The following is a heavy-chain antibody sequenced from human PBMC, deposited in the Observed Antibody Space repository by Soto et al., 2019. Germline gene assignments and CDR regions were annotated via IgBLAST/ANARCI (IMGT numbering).Heavy chain of an antibody. CDR1: GFTFSDHY. D-gene: IGHD3-3*01. Sequence: GGSLRLSCAASGFTFSDHYMTWLRQAPGKGPECISYISFGSTIYYADSVKGRFTISRDNAKNSLYLQMNSLRAEDTAVYYCARGDSRITIFGVVPQYGMDVWGQGTTVTVSS. J-gene: IGHJ6*02. CDR3: ARGDSRITIFGVVPQYGMDV. CDR2: ISFGSTI. V-gene: IGHV3-11*01.